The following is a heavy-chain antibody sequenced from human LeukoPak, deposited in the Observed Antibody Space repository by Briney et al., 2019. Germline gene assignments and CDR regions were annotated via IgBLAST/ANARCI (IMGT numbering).Heavy chain of an antibody. CDR3: ARDLGYYGSSGYWGYAFDI. J-gene: IGHJ3*02. CDR2: ISSSSSYI. CDR1: GFTFSSYS. D-gene: IGHD3-22*01. V-gene: IGHV3-21*01. Sequence: PGGSLRLSCAASGFTFSSYSMNWVRQAPGKGLEWVSSISSSSSYIYYADSVKGRFTISRDNAKNSLYLQMSSLRAEDTAVYYCARDLGYYGSSGYWGYAFDIWGQGTMVTVSS.